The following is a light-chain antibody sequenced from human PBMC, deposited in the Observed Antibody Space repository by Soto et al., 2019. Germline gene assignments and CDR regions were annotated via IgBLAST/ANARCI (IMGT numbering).Light chain of an antibody. V-gene: IGKV1-39*01. Sequence: DFQLTQSPSSLSASVGDRVTITCRASESVSISLNWYQQKPGKAPKRLISAASSLQNGVASRFRGSGSGTDFTLTISGLQPEDFATYYCQQSDSTPPWTFGQGTKGDIK. CDR1: ESVSIS. CDR2: AAS. J-gene: IGKJ1*01. CDR3: QQSDSTPPWT.